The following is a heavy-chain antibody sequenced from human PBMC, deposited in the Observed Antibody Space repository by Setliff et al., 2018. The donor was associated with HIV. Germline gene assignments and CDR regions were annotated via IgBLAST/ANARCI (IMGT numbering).Heavy chain of an antibody. CDR2: INPDGSTT. V-gene: IGHV3-74*01. J-gene: IGHJ4*02. Sequence: VGSLRLSCAVSGFTFSTSWLHWVRQAPGKGLVWVSRINPDGSTTDYADSVKGRFTISRDNAKNTLYLQMSSLTPEDTALYYCARAGYYRFDYWGQGTQVTVSS. D-gene: IGHD3-9*01. CDR3: ARAGYYRFDY. CDR1: GFTFSTSW.